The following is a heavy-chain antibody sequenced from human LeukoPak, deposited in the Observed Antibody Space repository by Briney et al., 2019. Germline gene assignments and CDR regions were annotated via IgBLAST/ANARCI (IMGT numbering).Heavy chain of an antibody. D-gene: IGHD3-22*01. CDR1: GFTFSSYE. J-gene: IGHJ1*01. Sequence: GGSLRLSCAASGFTFSSYEMNWVRQAPGKGLEWVSYISSSGSTIYYADSVKGRFTISRDNAKNSLYLQMNSLRAEDTAVYYCARDVGYYYDSSGYSEYFQHWGQGTLVTVSS. CDR3: ARDVGYYYDSSGYSEYFQH. CDR2: ISSSGSTI. V-gene: IGHV3-48*03.